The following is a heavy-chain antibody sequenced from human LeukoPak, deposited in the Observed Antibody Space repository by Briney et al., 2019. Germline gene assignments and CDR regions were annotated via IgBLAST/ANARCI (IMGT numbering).Heavy chain of an antibody. CDR2: ISNTGTTI. J-gene: IGHJ4*02. V-gene: IGHV3-48*03. Sequence: PGGSLRLSCTASGISFSRYEMNWVRQAPGKGLEWISYISNTGTTIYYADSVKGRFTISRDNAKNSLYLQMNSLRAEDTAVYYCARDGPGGSYGYWGQGTLVTVSS. D-gene: IGHD1-26*01. CDR1: GISFSRYE. CDR3: ARDGPGGSYGY.